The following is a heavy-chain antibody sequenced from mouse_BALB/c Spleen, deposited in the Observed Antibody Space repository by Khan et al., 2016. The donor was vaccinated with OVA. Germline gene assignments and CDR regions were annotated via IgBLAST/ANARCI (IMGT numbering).Heavy chain of an antibody. J-gene: IGHJ3*01. CDR3: VDHCSRWAWFTY. CDR1: GYTFTSYW. V-gene: IGHV1-7*01. CDR2: IDPSTDYT. D-gene: IGHD1-1*01. Sequence: VQLVESGAELAKPGASVKMSCKASGYTFTSYWMHWVKQRPGQGLEWIGYIDPSTDYTEYNQKFRDKATLTVDKSSTTVYMQLTSLTSEDSAVYYCVDHCSRWAWFTYWGQGTLVTVSA.